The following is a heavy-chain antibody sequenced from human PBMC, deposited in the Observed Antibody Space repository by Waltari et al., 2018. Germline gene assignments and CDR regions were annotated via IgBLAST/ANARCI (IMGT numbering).Heavy chain of an antibody. CDR1: GFTFSSYG. J-gene: IGHJ4*02. Sequence: QVQLVESGGGVVQPGRSLRLSCAASGFTFSSYGMHWVRQAPGKGLEWVAVISYDGSNKYYADSVKGRFTISGDNSKNTLYLQMNSLRAEDTAVYYCAKVMVRGGDPSLDYWGQGTLVTVSS. V-gene: IGHV3-30*18. D-gene: IGHD2-21*02. CDR3: AKVMVRGGDPSLDY. CDR2: ISYDGSNK.